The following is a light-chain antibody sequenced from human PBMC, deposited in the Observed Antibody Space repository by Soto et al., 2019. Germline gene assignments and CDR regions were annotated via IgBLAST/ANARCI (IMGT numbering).Light chain of an antibody. J-gene: IGKJ5*01. CDR2: DAS. CDR1: QSVSSSY. V-gene: IGKV3-11*01. Sequence: EIVLTQSPGTLSLSPGERATLYCRASQSVSSSYLAWYQQKPGQAPRLLIYDASNRATGIPARFSGSGSGTDFTLTISSLEPEDFAVYYCQQRSNWPPTFGQGTRLEIK. CDR3: QQRSNWPPT.